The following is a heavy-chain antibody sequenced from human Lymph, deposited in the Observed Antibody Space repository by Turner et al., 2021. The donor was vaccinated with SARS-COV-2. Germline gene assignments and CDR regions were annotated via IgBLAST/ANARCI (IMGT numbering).Heavy chain of an antibody. J-gene: IGHJ3*01. D-gene: IGHD3-22*01. Sequence: QVQRVQSGAEVKEPGASVKVSCKTSGYTFTGYYMHWVRQAPGQGLEWLGWINPDSGGTNYAQNFQDRVTMTRDTSISTDYMELSRLGSDDTAVYYCARGGLYYYDSSAYYGDAFDFWGQGTMVTVSS. CDR2: INPDSGGT. CDR3: ARGGLYYYDSSAYYGDAFDF. CDR1: GYTFTGYY. V-gene: IGHV1-2*02.